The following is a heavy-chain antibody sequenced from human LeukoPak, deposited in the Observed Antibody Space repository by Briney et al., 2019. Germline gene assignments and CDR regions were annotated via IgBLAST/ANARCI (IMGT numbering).Heavy chain of an antibody. CDR3: ARSGSVAIYWYFDL. J-gene: IGHJ2*01. CDR2: INHSGST. Sequence: SETLSLTCAVYGGSFSGYYWSWIRQPPGKGLGWIGEINHSGSTNYNPSLKSRVTISVDTSKNQFSLKLSSVTAADTAVYYCARSGSVAIYWYFDLWGRGTLVTVSS. D-gene: IGHD5-12*01. V-gene: IGHV4-34*01. CDR1: GGSFSGYY.